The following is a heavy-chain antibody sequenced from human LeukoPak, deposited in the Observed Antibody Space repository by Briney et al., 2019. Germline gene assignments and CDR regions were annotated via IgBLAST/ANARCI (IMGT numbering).Heavy chain of an antibody. V-gene: IGHV3-48*03. CDR2: IISSGSTI. D-gene: IGHD3-22*01. Sequence: GALLLSCAASGFSFSSYEMKWGRQAAGKGLEGVSYIISSGSTIYYADSVKGRFTISRDTSKNSLYLQMNILRAEDTAVYYCARVTYYYDSSGYYQFDYWGQGTLVTVSS. J-gene: IGHJ4*02. CDR3: ARVTYYYDSSGYYQFDY. CDR1: GFSFSSYE.